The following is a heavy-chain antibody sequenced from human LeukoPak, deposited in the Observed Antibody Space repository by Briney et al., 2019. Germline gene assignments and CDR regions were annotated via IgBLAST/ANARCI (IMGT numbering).Heavy chain of an antibody. Sequence: SETLSLTCSVYRYSISSGYYWAWIRQPPGKGLEWIGSIYHSGSTYYNPSLKSRVTISVDTSKNQFSLKLSSVTAADTAVYYCARVPRYGIYYYYYMDVWGKGTTVTVSS. D-gene: IGHD4-17*01. CDR2: IYHSGST. V-gene: IGHV4-38-2*02. CDR1: RYSISSGYY. J-gene: IGHJ6*03. CDR3: ARVPRYGIYYYYYMDV.